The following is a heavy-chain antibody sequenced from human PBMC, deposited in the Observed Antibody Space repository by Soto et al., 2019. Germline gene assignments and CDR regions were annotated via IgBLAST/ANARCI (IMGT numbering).Heavy chain of an antibody. Sequence: PGGSLRLSCAASGFTFSSYAMNWVRQAPGKGLEWVSAITNSGDSTYYADSVKGRFTISRDNSENTLYLQMNGLRAEDTAVYYCARRSQSNDVSFHSWGQATLVTVPQ. D-gene: IGHD1-1*01. CDR3: ARRSQSNDVSFHS. V-gene: IGHV3-23*01. CDR2: ITNSGDST. CDR1: GFTFSSYA. J-gene: IGHJ5*02.